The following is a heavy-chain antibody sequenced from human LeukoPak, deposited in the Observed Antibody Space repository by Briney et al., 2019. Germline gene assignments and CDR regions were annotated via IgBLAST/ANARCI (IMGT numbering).Heavy chain of an antibody. CDR2: INPNRGGT. D-gene: IGHD4-17*01. J-gene: IGHJ4*02. CDR1: GYTFTGYY. CDR3: ARSDSDDYGDYFDY. V-gene: IGHV1-2*02. Sequence: ASVKVSCKASGYTFTGYYMHWVRQAPGQGLEWMGWINPNRGGTNYAQKFQGRVTMTRDTSISTAYMELSRLRSDDTAVYYCARSDSDDYGDYFDYWGQGTLVTVSS.